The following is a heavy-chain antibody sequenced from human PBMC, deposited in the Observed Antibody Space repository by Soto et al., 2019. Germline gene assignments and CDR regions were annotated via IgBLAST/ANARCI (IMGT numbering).Heavy chain of an antibody. CDR3: ARAYCSGGSCYPHY. D-gene: IGHD2-15*01. V-gene: IGHV1-69*04. CDR1: GYTFTSYA. Sequence: SVKVSFKASGYTFTSYAMHWVRQAPGQGLEWMGRIIPILGIANYAQKFQGRVTITADKSTSTAYMELSSLRSEDTAVYYCARAYCSGGSCYPHYWGQGTLVTVSS. CDR2: IIPILGIA. J-gene: IGHJ4*02.